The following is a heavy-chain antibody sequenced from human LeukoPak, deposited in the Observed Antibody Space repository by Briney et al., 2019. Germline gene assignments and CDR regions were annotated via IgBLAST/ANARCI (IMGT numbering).Heavy chain of an antibody. D-gene: IGHD3-3*01. J-gene: IGHJ4*02. CDR2: IYHPGRT. CDR3: ARDRGDYYFDY. V-gene: IGHV4-59*01. CDR1: GGSINSYY. Sequence: SETLSLTCTVSGGSINSYYWSWIRQPPGKGLEWIGYIYHPGRTNYNPSLKSRLTISVDTSKNQFSLKLTSVTAADTAVYYCARDRGDYYFDYWGQGTLVTVSS.